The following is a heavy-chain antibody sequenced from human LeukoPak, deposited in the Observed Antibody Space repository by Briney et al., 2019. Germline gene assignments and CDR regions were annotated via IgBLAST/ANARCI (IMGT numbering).Heavy chain of an antibody. J-gene: IGHJ4*02. CDR1: GGSISSSSYS. CDR3: ARQGRTYYDFWSGYYTDPAFDY. D-gene: IGHD3-3*01. CDR2: IYYSGST. V-gene: IGHV4-39*01. Sequence: SETLSLTCTVSGGSISSSSYSWGWVRQPPGKGLEWIVSIYYSGSTYYNPSLKSRVTISVDTSKNQFSLKLSSVTAADTAVYYCARQGRTYYDFWSGYYTDPAFDYWGQGTLVTVSS.